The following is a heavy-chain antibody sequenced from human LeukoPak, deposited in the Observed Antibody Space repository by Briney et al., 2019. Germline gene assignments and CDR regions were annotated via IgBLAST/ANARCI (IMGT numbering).Heavy chain of an antibody. CDR2: INGGNSDT. D-gene: IGHD4-23*01. V-gene: IGHV3-23*01. J-gene: IGHJ4*02. Sequence: QPGGSLRLSCAASGFTMSNNAMSWVRQAPGKGLEWVSAINGGNSDTNYAESVKGRFTISRDNSRNTLYLQMNSLRAEDTAVYYCAKLLSNSGRFLYWGQGTLVTVSS. CDR1: GFTMSNNA. CDR3: AKLLSNSGRFLY.